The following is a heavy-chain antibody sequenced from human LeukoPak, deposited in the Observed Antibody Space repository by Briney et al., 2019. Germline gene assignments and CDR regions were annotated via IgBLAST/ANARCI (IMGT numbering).Heavy chain of an antibody. D-gene: IGHD4-11*01. J-gene: IGHJ3*02. CDR3: ARAQNSNAFDI. Sequence: PGGSLSVSCAASGFTFDEYGIHWVRHAPGKGLEWVSGISWNSGVIGYADSVKGRFTFSRDNAKNSLYLQMNSLRVEDTAVYYCARAQNSNAFDIWGQGTMVTVSS. V-gene: IGHV3-9*01. CDR2: ISWNSGVI. CDR1: GFTFDEYG.